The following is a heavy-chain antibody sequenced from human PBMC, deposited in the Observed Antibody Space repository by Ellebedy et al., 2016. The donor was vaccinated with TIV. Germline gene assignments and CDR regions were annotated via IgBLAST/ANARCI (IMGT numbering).Heavy chain of an antibody. CDR1: GYTFTGYY. CDR3: ARVDQWQGFDP. D-gene: IGHD6-19*01. J-gene: IGHJ5*02. CDR2: IIPILGTP. V-gene: IGHV1-69*08. Sequence: SVKVSXXTSGYTFTGYYIHWVRQAPGQGLEWMGRIIPILGTPNYAQKFQGRVTITADTSTSTAYMELSSLRFDDTAIYYCARVDQWQGFDPWGQGTLVTVSS.